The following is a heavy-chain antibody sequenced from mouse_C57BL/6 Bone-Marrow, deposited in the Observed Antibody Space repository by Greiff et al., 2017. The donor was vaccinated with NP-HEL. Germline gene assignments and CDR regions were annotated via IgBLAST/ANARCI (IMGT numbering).Heavy chain of an antibody. CDR1: GYTFTEYT. Sequence: VKLVESGAELVKPGASVKLSCKASGYTFTEYTIHWVKQRSGQGLEWIGWFYPGSGSIKYNEKFKDKATLTADKSSSTVYMELSRLTSEDSAVYFCARHEENDYDDYAMDYWGQGTSVTVSS. V-gene: IGHV1-62-2*01. CDR3: ARHEENDYDDYAMDY. J-gene: IGHJ4*01. D-gene: IGHD2-4*01. CDR2: FYPGSGSI.